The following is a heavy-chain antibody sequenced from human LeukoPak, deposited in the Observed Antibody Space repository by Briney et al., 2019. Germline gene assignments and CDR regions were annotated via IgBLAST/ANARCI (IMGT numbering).Heavy chain of an antibody. Sequence: ASVKVSCKASGYTFTDSYMHWVRQAPGQGLEWMGWINPNSGGTNYAQKFQGRVTMTRDTSISTAYMELSRLRSDDTAVYYCRCDIVVVPAAKDAFDIWGQGTMVTVSS. CDR1: GYTFTDSY. CDR3: RCDIVVVPAAKDAFDI. CDR2: INPNSGGT. D-gene: IGHD2-2*01. V-gene: IGHV1-2*02. J-gene: IGHJ3*02.